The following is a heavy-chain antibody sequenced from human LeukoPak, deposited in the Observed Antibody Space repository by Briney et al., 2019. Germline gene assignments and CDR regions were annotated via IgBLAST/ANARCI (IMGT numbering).Heavy chain of an antibody. CDR3: ARDVTIFGFVKGTFDY. D-gene: IGHD3-3*01. J-gene: IGHJ4*02. CDR2: INPNSGGT. Sequence: ASVKVSCKASGYTFIGYYIHWVRQAPGQGLEWMGWINPNSGGTNFAQKFQGRVSMTRDTSISTAYMELSRLRSDDTAVYYCARDVTIFGFVKGTFDYWGQGSLVTVSS. CDR1: GYTFIGYY. V-gene: IGHV1-2*02.